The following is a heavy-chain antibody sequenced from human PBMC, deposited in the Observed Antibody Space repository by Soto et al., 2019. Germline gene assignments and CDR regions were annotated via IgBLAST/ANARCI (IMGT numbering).Heavy chain of an antibody. J-gene: IGHJ6*02. CDR2: IIPIFGTA. CDR1: GGTFSSYA. CDR3: ARNRVPLCCYYYGMDV. Sequence: QVQLVQSGAEVKKPGSSVKVSCKASGGTFSSYAISWVRQAPGQGLEWMGGIIPIFGTANYAQKFQGRVTITXXXXXXXXXXXLSXLRSEDTAVYYCARNRVPLCCYYYGMDVWGQGTTVTVSS. V-gene: IGHV1-69*01.